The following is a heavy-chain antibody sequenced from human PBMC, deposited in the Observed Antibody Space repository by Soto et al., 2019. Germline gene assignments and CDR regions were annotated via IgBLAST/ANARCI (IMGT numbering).Heavy chain of an antibody. CDR2: IYPGDSDT. Sequence: PGESLKISCKGSGYSFTSYWIGWVRQMPGKGLEWMGIIYPGDSDTRYSPSFQGQVTISADKSISTAYLQWSSLKASDTAMYYCAMWYGSGSYYTSSAFDYWGQGTLVTVSS. CDR1: GYSFTSYW. D-gene: IGHD3-10*01. J-gene: IGHJ4*02. V-gene: IGHV5-51*01. CDR3: AMWYGSGSYYTSSAFDY.